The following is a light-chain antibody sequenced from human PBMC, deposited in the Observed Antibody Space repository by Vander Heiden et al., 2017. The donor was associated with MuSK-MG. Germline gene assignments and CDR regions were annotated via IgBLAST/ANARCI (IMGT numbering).Light chain of an antibody. V-gene: IGLV2-8*01. CDR3: ASHAGTSNWAV. CDR2: EVT. Sequence: QSALTQSPSASGSPGQSVPISCTGTSSDIGYYNHVSWYQQHPGRAPKLMIYEVTKRPSGVPDRFSGSKSVNTASLTVSGRQAEDEADYFCASHAGTSNWAVFGGGTKLTVL. CDR1: SSDIGYYNH. J-gene: IGLJ3*02.